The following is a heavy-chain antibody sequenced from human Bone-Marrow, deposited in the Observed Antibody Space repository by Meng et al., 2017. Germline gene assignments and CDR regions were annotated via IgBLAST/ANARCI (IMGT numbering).Heavy chain of an antibody. CDR3: ATGAAAADH. CDR1: GLSFTDAW. CDR2: IERKRDGGTT. J-gene: IGHJ4*02. D-gene: IGHD6-13*01. Sequence: EVELVESGGGLVKAGGSLSRSCVASGLSFTDAWMSWVRQASGKGLEWVGRIERKRDGGTTDYAAPVKGRFTISRDDSKNTLYLQMNSLISEDTAVYFCATGAAAADHWGQGTLVTVSS. V-gene: IGHV3-15*04.